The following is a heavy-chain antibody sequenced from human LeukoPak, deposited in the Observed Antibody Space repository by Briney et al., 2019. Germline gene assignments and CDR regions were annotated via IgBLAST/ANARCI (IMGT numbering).Heavy chain of an antibody. Sequence: GGSLRLSCAAPGFTFSSYWMSWVCQAPGKGLEWVANIKQDGSEKYYVDSVKGRFTISRDNAKDSLYLQMNSLRAEDTAVYYCARGRTTGEYWGQGTLVTVSS. V-gene: IGHV3-7*01. CDR3: ARGRTTGEY. CDR2: IKQDGSEK. J-gene: IGHJ4*02. D-gene: IGHD4-11*01. CDR1: GFTFSSYW.